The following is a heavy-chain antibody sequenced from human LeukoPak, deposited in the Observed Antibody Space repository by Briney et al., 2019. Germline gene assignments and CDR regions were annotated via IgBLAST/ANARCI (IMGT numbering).Heavy chain of an antibody. CDR3: TLTGYSSGWRFDY. Sequence: GGSQRLSCAASGFTFSSNWMSWVRQAPGKGLEWVANIKQDGSEKYYVDSVKGRFTISRDNAKNSLYLQMNSLRAEDTAVYYCTLTGYSSGWRFDYWGQGTLLTVSS. CDR2: IKQDGSEK. V-gene: IGHV3-7*01. D-gene: IGHD6-19*01. J-gene: IGHJ4*02. CDR1: GFTFSSNW.